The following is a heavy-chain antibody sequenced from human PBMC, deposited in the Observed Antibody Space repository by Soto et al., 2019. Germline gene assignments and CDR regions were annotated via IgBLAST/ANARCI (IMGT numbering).Heavy chain of an antibody. J-gene: IGHJ6*02. V-gene: IGHV1-3*01. CDR3: AGGVENIVVVLYFFGYYGMDV. Sequence: ASVKVSCKASGYSFTSYVIYGVRQAPGRRLEWMGWINAGNSNTKYSQKFQGRVTITSDTSASTAYMELSSLRSEDTAVYFCAGGVENIVVVLYFFGYYGMDVWGQGTTATVSS. CDR2: INAGNSNT. D-gene: IGHD2-2*01. CDR1: GYSFTSYV.